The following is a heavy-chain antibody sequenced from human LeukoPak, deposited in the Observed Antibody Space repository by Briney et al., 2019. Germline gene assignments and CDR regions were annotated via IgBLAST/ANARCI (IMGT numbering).Heavy chain of an antibody. D-gene: IGHD2-2*02. V-gene: IGHV4-34*01. CDR3: ARTLLGYCSSTSCYNFDY. CDR1: GGSFSGYY. CDR2: INHSGST. Sequence: ETLSLTCAVYGGSFSGYYWSWIRQPPGKGLEWIGEINHSGSTNYNPSLKSRVTISVDTSKNQFSLKLSSVTAADTAVYYCARTLLGYCSSTSCYNFDYWGQGTLVTVSS. J-gene: IGHJ4*02.